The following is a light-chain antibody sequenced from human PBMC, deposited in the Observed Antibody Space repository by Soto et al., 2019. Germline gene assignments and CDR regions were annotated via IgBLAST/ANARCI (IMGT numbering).Light chain of an antibody. V-gene: IGKV3-11*01. CDR2: GGS. CDR1: QSVDIY. Sequence: ETVLTQSPATLSLSPGERATLSCRASQSVDIYLAWFQQKPGQAPRLLIYGGSNRATGIPARFSGSGSGTDFTLTISSLEPEDFAVYYCQQRKNWPPVTFGQGTRLEIK. J-gene: IGKJ5*01. CDR3: QQRKNWPPVT.